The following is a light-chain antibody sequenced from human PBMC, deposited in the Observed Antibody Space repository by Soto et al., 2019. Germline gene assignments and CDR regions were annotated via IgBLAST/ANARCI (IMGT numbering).Light chain of an antibody. V-gene: IGLV1-51*01. CDR1: SSKIGNNY. Sequence: QSVLTQPPSVSAAPGQKVTISCSGSSSKIGNNYVPWYQQRPGTAPKLLMYDNNKRPSGIPDRFSGSKSGTSATLGITGLQTGDEADYYCGTWDSSLSAVVFGGGTKVTVL. CDR3: GTWDSSLSAVV. CDR2: DNN. J-gene: IGLJ2*01.